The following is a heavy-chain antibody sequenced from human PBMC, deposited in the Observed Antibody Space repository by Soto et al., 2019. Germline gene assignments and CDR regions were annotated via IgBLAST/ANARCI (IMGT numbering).Heavy chain of an antibody. V-gene: IGHV2-26*01. CDR2: IFSNDEK. CDR3: ARHWRGVGARLLDY. Sequence: QVTLKESGPVLVKPTETLTLTCTVSGFSLSNARMGVTWIRQPPGKALEWLAHIFSNDEKSYSTSLKSRLTISKDTSKRQVVLTMTKMDPVDMATYYCARHWRGVGARLLDYWGQGTLVTVSS. D-gene: IGHD1-26*01. J-gene: IGHJ4*02. CDR1: GFSLSNARMG.